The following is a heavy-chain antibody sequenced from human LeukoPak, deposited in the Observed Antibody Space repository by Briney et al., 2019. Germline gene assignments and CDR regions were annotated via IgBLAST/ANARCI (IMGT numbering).Heavy chain of an antibody. CDR2: ISSRSNYI. D-gene: IGHD2/OR15-2a*01. V-gene: IGHV3-21*01. J-gene: IGHJ5*02. Sequence: GGSLRLSCAASGFTFSSYNMNWVCQAPGKGLEWVSSISSRSNYIYYADSVKGRFTISRDNAKNSLYLQMKSLRAEDTAVYYCARGKTSQNIVTRKTYNWFDPWGQGTLVTVSS. CDR1: GFTFSSYN. CDR3: ARGKTSQNIVTRKTYNWFDP.